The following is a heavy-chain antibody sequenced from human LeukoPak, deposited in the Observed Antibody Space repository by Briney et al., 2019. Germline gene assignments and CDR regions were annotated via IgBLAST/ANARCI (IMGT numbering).Heavy chain of an antibody. CDR2: MNPNSGNT. D-gene: IGHD3-22*01. J-gene: IGHJ4*02. CDR1: GGTFSSYA. CDR3: ARGSYHYYYDSSGYSGFDY. V-gene: IGHV1-8*03. Sequence: RRASVKVSCKASGGTFSSYAISWVRQAPGQGLEWMGWMNPNSGNTGYAQKFQGRVTITRNTSISTAYMELSSLRSEDTAVYYCARGSYHYYYDSSGYSGFDYWGQGTLVTVSS.